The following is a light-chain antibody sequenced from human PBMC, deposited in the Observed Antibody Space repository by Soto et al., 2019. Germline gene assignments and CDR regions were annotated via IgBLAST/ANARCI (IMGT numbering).Light chain of an antibody. Sequence: EIVMTQSPATLSVSPGERATLSCRASQSVSSNFAWYQQKPGQAPRLLIYGASTRATGIPARFSGSGSGTEFTLPISDLQSEEFSVYYCQQYKNWPYTFGQGTKLEIK. CDR1: QSVSSN. V-gene: IGKV3-15*01. CDR3: QQYKNWPYT. CDR2: GAS. J-gene: IGKJ2*01.